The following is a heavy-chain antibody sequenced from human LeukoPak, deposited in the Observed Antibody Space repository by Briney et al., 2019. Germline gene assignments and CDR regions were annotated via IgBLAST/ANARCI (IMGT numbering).Heavy chain of an antibody. Sequence: GGSLRLSCVASGLTFNNYELHWVRQAPGKGLEWVAVIWYDGSNKYYADSVKGRFTISRDNSKNTLYLQMNSLRAEDTAVYYCAREATSSDCFDYWGQGTLVTVSS. V-gene: IGHV3-33*08. CDR2: IWYDGSNK. D-gene: IGHD5-12*01. CDR1: GLTFNNYE. CDR3: AREATSSDCFDY. J-gene: IGHJ4*02.